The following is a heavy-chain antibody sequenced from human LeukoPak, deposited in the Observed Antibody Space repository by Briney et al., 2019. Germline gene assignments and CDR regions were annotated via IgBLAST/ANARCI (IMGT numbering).Heavy chain of an antibody. CDR1: GGSISSYY. V-gene: IGHV4-59*08. J-gene: IGHJ1*01. Sequence: SETLSLTCTVSGGSISSYYWSWIRQPPGKGLEWIGYIYYSGSTNYNPSLKCRVTISVDTSKNQFSLKLSSVTAADTAVYYCARHKSGSFPFQHWGQGTLVTVSS. CDR3: ARHKSGSFPFQH. D-gene: IGHD1-26*01. CDR2: IYYSGST.